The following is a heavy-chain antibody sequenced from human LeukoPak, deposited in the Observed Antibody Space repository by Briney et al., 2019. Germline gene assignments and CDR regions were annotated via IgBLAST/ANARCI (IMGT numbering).Heavy chain of an antibody. Sequence: GGSLRLSCAASGFTFSSYSMNWVRQAPGKGLEWVSAISGSGGSTYYADSVKGRFTISRDNSKNTLYLQMNSLRAEDTAVYYCAKASNYGSGSYYPRGVDYWGQGTLVTVSS. D-gene: IGHD3-10*01. V-gene: IGHV3-23*01. CDR3: AKASNYGSGSYYPRGVDY. J-gene: IGHJ4*02. CDR1: GFTFSSYS. CDR2: ISGSGGST.